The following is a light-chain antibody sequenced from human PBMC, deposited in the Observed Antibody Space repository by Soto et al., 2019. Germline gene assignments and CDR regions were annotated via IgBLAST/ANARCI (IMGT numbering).Light chain of an antibody. J-gene: IGLJ1*01. CDR2: EVN. CDR3: SSYTSSSTLYV. Sequence: QSALTQPASVSGSPGQSITISCTGTNSDVGGYNYVSWYQQNPGKAPKLMIYEVNNRPSGVSHRFSGSKSGNTASLTISGLQAEDEADYYCSSYTSSSTLYVFGTGTKVTVL. V-gene: IGLV2-14*01. CDR1: NSDVGGYNY.